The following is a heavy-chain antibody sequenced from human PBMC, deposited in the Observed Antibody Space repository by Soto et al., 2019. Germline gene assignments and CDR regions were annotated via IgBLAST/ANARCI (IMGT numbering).Heavy chain of an antibody. Sequence: PGGSLRLSCAASGFTFSSYSMNWVRQAPGKGLEWVSSISSGGSFINYADSVKGRFTISRDNAKNSLYLQMNSLRAEDTAVYYCARDSNSITIFPIWGQGTMVTVSS. J-gene: IGHJ3*02. D-gene: IGHD3-9*01. CDR1: GFTFSSYS. CDR2: ISSGGSFI. CDR3: ARDSNSITIFPI. V-gene: IGHV3-21*01.